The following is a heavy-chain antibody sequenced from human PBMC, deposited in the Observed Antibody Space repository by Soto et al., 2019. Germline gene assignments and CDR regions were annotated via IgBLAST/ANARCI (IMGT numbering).Heavy chain of an antibody. CDR2: IYWDDDK. Sequence: QITLKESGPTVVKPTQTLTLTCSLSGFSITTNEVSVGWIRQPPGKALEWLALIYWDDDKRYSPSLKDRLTITKDTSKSQVVLTMTIMDPGDTATYYCAHRDGARFYFDYWGQGTLVTVTS. V-gene: IGHV2-5*02. J-gene: IGHJ4*02. CDR3: AHRDGARFYFDY. CDR1: GFSITTNEVS.